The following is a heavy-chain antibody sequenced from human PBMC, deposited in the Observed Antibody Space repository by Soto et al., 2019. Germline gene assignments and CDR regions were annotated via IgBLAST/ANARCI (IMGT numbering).Heavy chain of an antibody. CDR2: INAANGDT. CDR3: ARDSGYGSGTSVNHRLDY. Sequence: ASVKVSCKASGYTFTSYGIHWVRQAPGQRLEWMGWINAANGDTKYSPKFQGRVTIARDTSASTAYMELSSLRAEDTALYYCARDSGYGSGTSVNHRLDYWGHGTLVTVSS. D-gene: IGHD3-10*01. CDR1: GYTFTSYG. V-gene: IGHV1-3*01. J-gene: IGHJ4*01.